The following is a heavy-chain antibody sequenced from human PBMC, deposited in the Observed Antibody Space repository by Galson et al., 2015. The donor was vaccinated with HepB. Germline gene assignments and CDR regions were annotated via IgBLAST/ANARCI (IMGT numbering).Heavy chain of an antibody. V-gene: IGHV1-46*01. Sequence: SVKVSCKASGYTFTSYYMHWVRQAPGQGLEWMGVINPSGGSTSYAQKFQGRVTMTRDTSTSTVYMELSSLRSEDTAVYYCARDYCSGGSCYSLDLGFHWFDPWGQGTLVTVSS. J-gene: IGHJ5*02. CDR3: ARDYCSGGSCYSLDLGFHWFDP. D-gene: IGHD2-15*01. CDR1: GYTFTSYY. CDR2: INPSGGST.